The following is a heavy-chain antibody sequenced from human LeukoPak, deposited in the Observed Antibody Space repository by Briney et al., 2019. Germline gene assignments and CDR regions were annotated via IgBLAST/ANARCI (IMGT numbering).Heavy chain of an antibody. CDR3: ARALITMILGMDV. CDR2: ISSSSSYI. Sequence: KAGGSLRLSCAASGFTFSSYWMSWVRQAPGKGLEWVSSISSSSSYIYYADSVKGRFTISRDNAKNSLYLQMNSLRAEDTAVYYCARALITMILGMDVWGQGTTVTVSS. V-gene: IGHV3-21*04. D-gene: IGHD3-22*01. CDR1: GFTFSSYW. J-gene: IGHJ6*02.